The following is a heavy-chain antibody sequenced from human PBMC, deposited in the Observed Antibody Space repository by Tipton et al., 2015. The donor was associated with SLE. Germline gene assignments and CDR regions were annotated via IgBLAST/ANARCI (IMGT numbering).Heavy chain of an antibody. Sequence: SLRLSCAASGFTFSSYAVSWVRQAPGKGLEWVSGISGSGGSTYYADSVKGRFTISRDNSKNTLYLQMNSLRAEDTAVYYCARGSGYILTTYYYYNYMDVWGKGTTVTVSS. V-gene: IGHV3-23*01. J-gene: IGHJ6*03. CDR2: ISGSGGST. CDR1: GFTFSSYA. D-gene: IGHD3-9*01. CDR3: ARGSGYILTTYYYYNYMDV.